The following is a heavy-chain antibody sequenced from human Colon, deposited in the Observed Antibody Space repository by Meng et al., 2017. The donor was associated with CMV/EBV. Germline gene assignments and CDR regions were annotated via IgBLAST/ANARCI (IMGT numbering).Heavy chain of an antibody. D-gene: IGHD5-18*01. CDR1: GFTFSTYE. J-gene: IGHJ4*02. Sequence: ESLKISCAASGFTFSTYEFNWVRQAPGKGLEWIGYISYSGTTNYNPSLKSRVTISQDTSKNQFSLKLTSVTPADTAVYYCAREYSSFDYWGQGTLVTVSS. CDR2: ISYSGTT. CDR3: AREYSSFDY. V-gene: IGHV4-59*13.